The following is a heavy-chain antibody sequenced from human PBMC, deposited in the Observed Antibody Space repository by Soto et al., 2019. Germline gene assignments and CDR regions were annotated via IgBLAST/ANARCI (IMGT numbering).Heavy chain of an antibody. Sequence: QVQLVQAGAEVKKPGASVKVSCKASGYTFTSYAIHWVRQAPGQRLEWMGWINAGNGNTKYSQKFQDRVTITRDTSASIAYMELSSVRSEDTAVYYCARDLGGWPDYWGQGTLVTVSS. D-gene: IGHD6-19*01. CDR3: ARDLGGWPDY. CDR2: INAGNGNT. V-gene: IGHV1-3*01. J-gene: IGHJ4*02. CDR1: GYTFTSYA.